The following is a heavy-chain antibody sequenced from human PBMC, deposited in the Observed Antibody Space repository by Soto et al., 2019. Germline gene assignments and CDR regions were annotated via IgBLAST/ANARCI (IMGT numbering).Heavy chain of an antibody. Sequence: QVQLVESGGGVVQPGRSLRLSCAASGFTFSSYAMHWVRQAPGKGLEWVAVISYDGSNKYYADSVKGRFTISRDNFKNTLYLQMNSLRAEDTAVYYCASLGSVDYWGQGTLVTVSS. J-gene: IGHJ4*02. CDR1: GFTFSSYA. CDR3: ASLGSVDY. V-gene: IGHV3-30-3*01. CDR2: ISYDGSNK.